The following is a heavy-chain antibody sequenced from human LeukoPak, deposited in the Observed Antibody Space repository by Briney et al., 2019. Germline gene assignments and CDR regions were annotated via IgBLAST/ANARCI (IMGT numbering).Heavy chain of an antibody. CDR3: ARDRITMVRGVTQYFQH. CDR2: INPNSGGT. D-gene: IGHD3-10*01. CDR1: GYTFTGYY. V-gene: IGHV1-2*02. J-gene: IGHJ1*01. Sequence: ASVKVSCKASGYTFTGYYMHWVRQAPGQGLEWMGWINPNSGGTNYAQKFQGRVTMTRDTSISTAYMELSRLRSDDTAVYYCARDRITMVRGVTQYFQHWGQGTLVTVSS.